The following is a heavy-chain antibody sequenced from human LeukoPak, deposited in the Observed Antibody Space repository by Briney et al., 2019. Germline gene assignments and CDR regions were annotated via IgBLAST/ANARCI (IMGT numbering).Heavy chain of an antibody. CDR2: ISSSGSTI. Sequence: GGSLRLSCAASGFTFSDYYMSWIRQAPGKGLEWVSYISSSGSTIYYADSVKGRFTVSRDNAKNSLYLQMNSLRAEDTAVYYCARARYSSGWRYFQHWGQGTLVTVSS. D-gene: IGHD6-19*01. CDR1: GFTFSDYY. CDR3: ARARYSSGWRYFQH. J-gene: IGHJ1*01. V-gene: IGHV3-11*01.